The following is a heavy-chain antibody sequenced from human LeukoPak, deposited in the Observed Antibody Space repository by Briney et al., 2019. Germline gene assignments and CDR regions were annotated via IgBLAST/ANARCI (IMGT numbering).Heavy chain of an antibody. Sequence: SVNVSCKASGYTFTTYGISWVRQAPGQGLEWMGGIIPIFGTANYAQKFQGRVTITADESTSTAYMELSSLRSEDTAVYYCARDPLNAPYYDFWSGPPAGYWGQGTLVTVSS. CDR1: GYTFTTYG. V-gene: IGHV1-69*13. J-gene: IGHJ4*02. CDR2: IIPIFGTA. D-gene: IGHD3-3*01. CDR3: ARDPLNAPYYDFWSGPPAGY.